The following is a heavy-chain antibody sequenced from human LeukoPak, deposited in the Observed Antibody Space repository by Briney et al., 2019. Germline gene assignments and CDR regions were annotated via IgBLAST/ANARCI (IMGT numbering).Heavy chain of an antibody. J-gene: IGHJ4*02. CDR1: GFTFSSYA. CDR3: AKSTTMIRGPHYFDY. Sequence: PGGSLRLSCAASGFTFSSYAMHWVRQAPGKGLEWVAVISFDGNSEYYADSMKGRFIISRDNSKNTLYLQMNSLRAEDTAVYYCAKSTTMIRGPHYFDYWGQGTLVTVSS. D-gene: IGHD3-10*01. V-gene: IGHV3-30*18. CDR2: ISFDGNSE.